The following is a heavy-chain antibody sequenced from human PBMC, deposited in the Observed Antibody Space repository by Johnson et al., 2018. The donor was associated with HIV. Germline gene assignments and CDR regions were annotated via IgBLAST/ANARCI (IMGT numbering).Heavy chain of an antibody. J-gene: IGHJ3*02. CDR2: IKKDGSEK. CDR3: ARDAVISSGWYNVDAFDI. D-gene: IGHD6-19*01. Sequence: VQLEESGGGLVQPGGSLRLSCAASGFIISSYWMTWVRQAPGKGLEWVANIKKDGSEKYYVDSVKGRFTISRDNAKNSLYLQMNTLSAEDTAVYYCARDAVISSGWYNVDAFDIWGQGTMVTVSS. V-gene: IGHV3-7*05. CDR1: GFIISSYW.